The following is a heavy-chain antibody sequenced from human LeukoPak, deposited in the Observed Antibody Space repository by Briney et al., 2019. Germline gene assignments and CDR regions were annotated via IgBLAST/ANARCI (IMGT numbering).Heavy chain of an antibody. V-gene: IGHV3-9*01. CDR2: ISWNSGSI. Sequence: GRSLRLSCAASGFTFDDYAMHWVRQAPGKGLEWVSGISWNSGSIGYADSVKGRFTISRDNAKNSLYLQMNSLRAEDTALYYCAKDITHNMVRGVIIDHDALDIWGQGTMVTVSS. J-gene: IGHJ3*02. CDR3: AKDITHNMVRGVIIDHDALDI. D-gene: IGHD3-10*01. CDR1: GFTFDDYA.